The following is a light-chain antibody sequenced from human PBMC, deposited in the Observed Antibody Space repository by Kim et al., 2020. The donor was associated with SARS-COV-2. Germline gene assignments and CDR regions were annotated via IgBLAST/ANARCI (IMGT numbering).Light chain of an antibody. CDR2: DVS. V-gene: IGLV2-14*03. Sequence: QSALTQPASVSGSPGQSITISCTGTSNDVGGYNYVSWYQQLPGEAPKLMIYDVSNRPSGVSNRFSGSKSDSTASLTISGLQAEDEADYYCSSYTSSSTYVFGTGTKVTVL. CDR3: SSYTSSSTYV. J-gene: IGLJ1*01. CDR1: SNDVGGYNY.